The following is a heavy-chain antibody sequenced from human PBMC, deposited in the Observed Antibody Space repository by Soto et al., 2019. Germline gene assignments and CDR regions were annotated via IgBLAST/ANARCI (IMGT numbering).Heavy chain of an antibody. Sequence: QVQLQQWGAGLLKPSETLSLTCAVYGGSFSGYYWSWIRQPPGKGLEWFGEINHSGSTNYNPSLKSRVTISVDTSKNQFSLKLSFVTAAYTAVYYCARGTLVRGVSHYGMDVWGQGTTVTVSS. CDR3: ARGTLVRGVSHYGMDV. CDR2: INHSGST. J-gene: IGHJ6*02. D-gene: IGHD3-10*01. CDR1: GGSFSGYY. V-gene: IGHV4-34*01.